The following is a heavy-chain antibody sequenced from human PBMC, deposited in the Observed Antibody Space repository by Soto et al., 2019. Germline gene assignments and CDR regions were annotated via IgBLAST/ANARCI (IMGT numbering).Heavy chain of an antibody. CDR3: AKDGDSYGDYPHEHLPH. V-gene: IGHV3-23*01. D-gene: IGHD4-17*01. Sequence: GGSLRLSCAASGFTFSSYAMSWVRQAPGKGLEWVSAISGSGGSTYYADSVKGRFTISRDNSKNTLYLQMNSLRAEDTAVYYCAKDGDSYGDYPHEHLPHWGQGTLVTVSS. J-gene: IGHJ1*01. CDR1: GFTFSSYA. CDR2: ISGSGGST.